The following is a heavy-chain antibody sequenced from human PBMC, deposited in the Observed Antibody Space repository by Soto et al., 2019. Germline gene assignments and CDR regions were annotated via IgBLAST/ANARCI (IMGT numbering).Heavy chain of an antibody. CDR2: IVVGSGNT. V-gene: IGHV1-58*01. D-gene: IGHD3-22*01. CDR3: AASNTYYYDSSGYYSDY. Sequence: QMQRVQSGPEVKKPGTSVKVSCKASGFTFTSSAVQWVRQARGQRLEWIGWIVVGSGNTNYAQKFQERVTITRDMSTSTAYMELSSLRSEDTAVYYCAASNTYYYDSSGYYSDYWGQGTLVTVSS. J-gene: IGHJ4*02. CDR1: GFTFTSSA.